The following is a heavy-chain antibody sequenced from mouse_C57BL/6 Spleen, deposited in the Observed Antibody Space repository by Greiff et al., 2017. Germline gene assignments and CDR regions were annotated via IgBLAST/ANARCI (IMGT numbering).Heavy chain of an antibody. V-gene: IGHV1-85*01. Sequence: QVQLQQSGPELVKPGASVKLSCKASGYTFTSYDINWVKQRPGQGLEWIGWIYPRDGSTKYNEKLKGKATLTVDTSSSTAYMELHSLTSEDSAVYFCARRGPLYGSSYYFDYWGQGTTLTVSS. D-gene: IGHD1-1*01. J-gene: IGHJ2*01. CDR1: GYTFTSYD. CDR2: IYPRDGST. CDR3: ARRGPLYGSSYYFDY.